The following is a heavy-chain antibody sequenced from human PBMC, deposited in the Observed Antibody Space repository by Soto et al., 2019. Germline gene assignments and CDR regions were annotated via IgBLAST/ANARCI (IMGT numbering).Heavy chain of an antibody. Sequence: QVQLVQSGAEVKKPGSSVKVSCKASGGTFSSYAISWVRQAPGQGLEWMGGIIPIFGTANYAQKFQGRVTITADESTSTAYMELSSLRSEDTAVYYCARGTDSYYYDSSGYYSLGYWGQGTLVTVSS. CDR3: ARGTDSYYYDSSGYYSLGY. J-gene: IGHJ4*02. D-gene: IGHD3-22*01. CDR1: GGTFSSYA. CDR2: IIPIFGTA. V-gene: IGHV1-69*01.